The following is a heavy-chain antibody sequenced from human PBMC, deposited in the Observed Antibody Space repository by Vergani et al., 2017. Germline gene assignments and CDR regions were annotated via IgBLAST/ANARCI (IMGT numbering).Heavy chain of an antibody. Sequence: QVQLVQSGAEVKKPGSSVKVSCKASGGTFSSYAISWVRQAPGQGLEWMGRVIPILGIANYAQKFQGRVTITADKSTSTAYMELSSLRSEDTAVYYCARDSWNSVSGFDPWGQGTLVTVSS. V-gene: IGHV1-69*04. CDR2: VIPILGIA. CDR1: GGTFSSYA. J-gene: IGHJ5*02. D-gene: IGHD1-7*01. CDR3: ARDSWNSVSGFDP.